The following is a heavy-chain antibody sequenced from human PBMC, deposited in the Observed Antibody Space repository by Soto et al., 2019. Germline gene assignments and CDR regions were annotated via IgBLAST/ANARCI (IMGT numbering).Heavy chain of an antibody. D-gene: IGHD4-4*01. J-gene: IGHJ6*02. CDR3: ARPGYSNYGPGVDV. Sequence: EVQLVESGGGLVQPGGSLRLSCAASGFTFSVYWMHWVRQAPGKGLVWVSRIDSDGSTTSYADSVKGRFTIARDNDKSTLYLQMSSLRAEDPAVYYCARPGYSNYGPGVDVWGQGTTVTVSS. V-gene: IGHV3-74*01. CDR1: GFTFSVYW. CDR2: IDSDGSTT.